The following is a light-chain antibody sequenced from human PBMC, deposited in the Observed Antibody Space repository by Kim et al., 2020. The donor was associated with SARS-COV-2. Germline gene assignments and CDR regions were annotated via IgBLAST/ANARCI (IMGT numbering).Light chain of an antibody. J-gene: IGKJ1*01. Sequence: EIVMTQSPATLSVSPGERATLSCRASQSVSSNLAWYQQKPGQAPRLLIYGASTRATGIPARFSGSGSGTEFTLTISSLQSEDFAVYYCQQYNNGPPWTFGQGTKVCIK. V-gene: IGKV3-15*01. CDR3: QQYNNGPPWT. CDR1: QSVSSN. CDR2: GAS.